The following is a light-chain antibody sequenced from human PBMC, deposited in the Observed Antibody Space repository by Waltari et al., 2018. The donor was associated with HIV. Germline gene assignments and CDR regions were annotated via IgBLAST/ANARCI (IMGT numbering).Light chain of an antibody. V-gene: IGKV1-39*01. J-gene: IGKJ3*01. CDR1: QSVWRF. CDR2: SSS. CDR3: QQSFTLPLT. Sequence: DILMTQSPSSLSASVGDRVTITCRASQSVWRFLNWYQQTQGEAPKILIYSSSKLQSGVPSRFSGSGSGTEFTLTISGLQPEDIATYYCQQSFTLPLTFGPGTKVDLK.